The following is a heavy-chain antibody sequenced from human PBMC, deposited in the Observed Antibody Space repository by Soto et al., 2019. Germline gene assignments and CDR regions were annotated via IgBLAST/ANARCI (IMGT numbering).Heavy chain of an antibody. CDR2: ISGRGDRR. D-gene: IGHD3-22*01. CDR1: GITISNYP. J-gene: IGHJ4*02. CDR3: VKDDGGYPSTAPH. V-gene: IGHV3-23*01. Sequence: EVQLLESGGGLVQPGGSLRLSCAASGITISNYPMSWVRQAPGKGLDWVSGISGRGDRRYYADSAKGRFTISKDISRNSLSLQLDSLGVEDTAVYFCVKDDGGYPSTAPHWGQGTLVTVSS.